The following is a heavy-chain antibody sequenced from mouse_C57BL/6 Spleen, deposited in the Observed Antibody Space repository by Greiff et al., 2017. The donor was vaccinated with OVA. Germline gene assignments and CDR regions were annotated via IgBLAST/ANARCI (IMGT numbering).Heavy chain of an antibody. CDR2: IDPETGGT. CDR3: TRGYYGTPFAY. Sequence: VQLQQSGAELVRPGASVTLSCKASGYTFTDYEMHWVKQTPVHGLEWIGAIDPETGGTAYNQKFKGKAILTADKSSSTAYMELRSLTSEDSAVYYCTRGYYGTPFAYWGQGTLVTVSA. V-gene: IGHV1-15*01. CDR1: GYTFTDYE. D-gene: IGHD1-1*01. J-gene: IGHJ3*01.